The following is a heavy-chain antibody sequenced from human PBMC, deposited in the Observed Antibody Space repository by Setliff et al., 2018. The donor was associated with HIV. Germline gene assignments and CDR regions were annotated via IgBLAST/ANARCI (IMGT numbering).Heavy chain of an antibody. V-gene: IGHV1-3*01. Sequence: ASVKVSCKASGYSFTNHAVHWVRQAPGQRLEWMGWIKVGSGNTQYSKEFQGRVTITRDTSATTAYMELISLRSEDTAAYYCARGYCSSTRCYQGDYMDVWGKGTTVTVSS. J-gene: IGHJ6*03. CDR2: IKVGSGNT. D-gene: IGHD2-2*01. CDR3: ARGYCSSTRCYQGDYMDV. CDR1: GYSFTNHA.